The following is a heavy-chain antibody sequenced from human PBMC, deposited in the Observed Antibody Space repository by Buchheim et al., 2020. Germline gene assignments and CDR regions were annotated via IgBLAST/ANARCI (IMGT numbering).Heavy chain of an antibody. CDR1: GGPISSGGYY. J-gene: IGHJ3*02. CDR3: ARGLRYDTSPDAFDI. D-gene: IGHD3-22*01. V-gene: IGHV4-31*03. Sequence: QVQLQESGPGLVKPSQTLSLTCTVSGGPISSGGYYWSWIRQHPGKGLEWIGYVLYSGHTYYNPSLTSRPSISVHTSKNQFSLNLSSVTAADTSVYYCARGLRYDTSPDAFDIWGQGT. CDR2: VLYSGHT.